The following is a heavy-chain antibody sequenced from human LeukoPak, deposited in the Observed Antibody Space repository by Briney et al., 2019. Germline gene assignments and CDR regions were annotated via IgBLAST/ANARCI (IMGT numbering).Heavy chain of an antibody. D-gene: IGHD6-19*01. J-gene: IGHJ5*02. Sequence: SQTLSLTCAISGDSVSSNSAAWNWIRQSPSRGLEWLGRTYYRSKWYNDYAVSVKSRITINPDTSKNQFSLQLNSVTPEDTAVYYCARDPQYSSGWYGIRTNWFDPWGQGTLVTVSS. CDR1: GDSVSSNSAA. CDR2: TYYRSKWYN. V-gene: IGHV6-1*01. CDR3: ARDPQYSSGWYGIRTNWFDP.